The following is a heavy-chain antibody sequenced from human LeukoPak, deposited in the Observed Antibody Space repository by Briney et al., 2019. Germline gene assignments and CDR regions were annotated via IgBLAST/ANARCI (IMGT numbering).Heavy chain of an antibody. V-gene: IGHV3-66*01. CDR1: GFTVSSNY. CDR3: ARGIVVAAPVY. CDR2: IYSGGST. D-gene: IGHD6-19*01. Sequence: PGGSLILSCEASGFTVSSNYMSWVRQAPGKGLEWVSVIYSGGSTYYADSVKGRFTISRDNSKNTLYLQMNSLRAEDTAVYYCARGIVVAAPVYWGQGTLVTVSS. J-gene: IGHJ4*02.